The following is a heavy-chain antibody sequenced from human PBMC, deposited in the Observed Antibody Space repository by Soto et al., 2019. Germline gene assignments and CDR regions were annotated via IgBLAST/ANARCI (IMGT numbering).Heavy chain of an antibody. D-gene: IGHD3-10*01. CDR1: GGTFSNDA. J-gene: IGHJ4*02. Sequence: QVQLVQSGAEVKKPGSSVKVSCKASGGTFSNDAFSWVRQAPGQGLQWVGGIVPLFGTPNYAPDFQGRVTITADESSSTTYMELSGLRSTDTAVYYCARERVGEMATVGYFDYWGQGTLVTVSS. CDR3: ARERVGEMATVGYFDY. CDR2: IVPLFGTP. V-gene: IGHV1-69*01.